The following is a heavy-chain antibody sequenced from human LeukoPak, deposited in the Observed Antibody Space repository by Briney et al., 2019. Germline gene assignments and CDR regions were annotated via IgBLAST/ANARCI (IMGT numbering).Heavy chain of an antibody. Sequence: PGGSLRLSCAASGFTVSSNCMSWVRQAPGKGLEWVSVIYSGGSTYYADSVKGRFTISRDNSKNTLYLQMNSLRAEDTAVYYCARPYSSSWYDRDAFDIWGQGTMVTVSS. V-gene: IGHV3-53*01. CDR3: ARPYSSSWYDRDAFDI. CDR2: IYSGGST. D-gene: IGHD6-13*01. CDR1: GFTVSSNC. J-gene: IGHJ3*02.